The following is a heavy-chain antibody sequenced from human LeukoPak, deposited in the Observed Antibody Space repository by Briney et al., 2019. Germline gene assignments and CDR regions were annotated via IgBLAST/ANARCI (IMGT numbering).Heavy chain of an antibody. D-gene: IGHD1-26*01. Sequence: PSETLSLTCGVYGGSFSGYYWSWLRQPPGKGLEWIGEINHSGSTNYNPSLKSRVTMSVDTSKNQFSLKLSSVTAADTAVYYCASRGANWFDPWGQGTLVTVSS. CDR3: ASRGANWFDP. CDR1: GGSFSGYY. V-gene: IGHV4-34*01. CDR2: INHSGST. J-gene: IGHJ5*02.